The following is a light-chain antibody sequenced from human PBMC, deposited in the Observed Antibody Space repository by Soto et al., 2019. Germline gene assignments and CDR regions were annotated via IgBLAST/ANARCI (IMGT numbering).Light chain of an antibody. CDR3: CSYAGTSTFVV. J-gene: IGLJ2*01. Sequence: QSVLTQPASVSGSPGQSITISCTGTSSDVGSYNLVSWYQQHPGKAPKLMIYEVSKRPSGVSNRLSGSKSGNTASLTISGLQAEDEADYYCCSYAGTSTFVVFGRGTNLTVL. CDR2: EVS. CDR1: SSDVGSYNL. V-gene: IGLV2-23*02.